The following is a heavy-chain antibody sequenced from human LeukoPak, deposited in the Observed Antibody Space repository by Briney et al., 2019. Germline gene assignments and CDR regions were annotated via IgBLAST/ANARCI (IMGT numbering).Heavy chain of an antibody. CDR1: GFTFSSYG. Sequence: GGSLRLSCAASGFTFSSYGMHWVRQAPGKGLEWVSAISGSGGHTYYADSVKGRFTISRDNSKNTLYLQMNSLRVEDTAVYHCAKDMLIFPAAAPIDYWGQGTLVTVSS. D-gene: IGHD6-13*01. J-gene: IGHJ4*02. CDR3: AKDMLIFPAAAPIDY. CDR2: ISGSGGHT. V-gene: IGHV3-23*01.